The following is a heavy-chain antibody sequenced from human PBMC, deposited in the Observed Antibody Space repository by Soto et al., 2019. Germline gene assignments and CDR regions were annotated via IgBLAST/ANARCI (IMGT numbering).Heavy chain of an antibody. J-gene: IGHJ4*02. V-gene: IGHV4-39*01. CDR3: ARQIRYTYGYCPRYFDQ. CDR2: IYYSGKT. Sequence: SETLSLTCNVSGASISSDNYYWGWIRQTPGKGLEWIVSIYYSGKTYNNPSLKSRLTISVDTSKSQFSLTLSSVTAADSAMYFCARQIRYTYGYCPRYFDQWGQGTRVTVSS. D-gene: IGHD5-18*01. CDR1: GASISSDNYY.